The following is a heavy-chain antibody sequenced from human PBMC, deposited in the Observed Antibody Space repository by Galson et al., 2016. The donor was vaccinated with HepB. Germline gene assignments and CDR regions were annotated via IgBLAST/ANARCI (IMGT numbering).Heavy chain of an antibody. CDR3: AMDSNWGFAY. J-gene: IGHJ4*02. V-gene: IGHV3-7*04. D-gene: IGHD7-27*01. Sequence: SLRLSCAGSGFTFSSSWMSWVRQAPGKGLEWVANIKADGSEKYYVDSVKGRFTISRDNARNSVYLQMNSLGAEDTAVYYCAMDSNWGFAYWGQGTLVTVSS. CDR1: GFTFSSSW. CDR2: IKADGSEK.